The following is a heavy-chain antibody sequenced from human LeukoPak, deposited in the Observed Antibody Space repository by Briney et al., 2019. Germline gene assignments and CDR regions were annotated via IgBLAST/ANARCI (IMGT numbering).Heavy chain of an antibody. Sequence: PSETLSLTCTVSGYSISSGYYWGWIRQPPGKGLEWIGSIYHGGSTSYNPSLKSRVTISVDTSKNQFSLKLSSVTAADTAVYYCARDRRHYSGYDYHYWGQGTLVTVSS. J-gene: IGHJ4*02. CDR2: IYHGGST. CDR1: GYSISSGYY. V-gene: IGHV4-38-2*02. CDR3: ARDRRHYSGYDYHY. D-gene: IGHD5-12*01.